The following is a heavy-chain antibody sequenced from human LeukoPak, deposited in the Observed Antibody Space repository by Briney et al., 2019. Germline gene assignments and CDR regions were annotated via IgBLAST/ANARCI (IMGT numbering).Heavy chain of an antibody. CDR3: ARDRTGGNWFDP. J-gene: IGHJ5*02. D-gene: IGHD1-1*01. Sequence: SETLPLTCTVSGGSISSYYWSWIRQPPGKGLEWIGYIYYSGSTNYNPSLKSRVTISVDTSKNQFSLKLSSVTAADTAVYYCARDRTGGNWFDPWGQGTLVTVSS. CDR1: GGSISSYY. CDR2: IYYSGST. V-gene: IGHV4-59*01.